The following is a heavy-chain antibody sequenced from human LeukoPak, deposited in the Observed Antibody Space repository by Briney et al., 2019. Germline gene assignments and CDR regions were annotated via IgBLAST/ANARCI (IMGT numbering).Heavy chain of an antibody. CDR1: GFTFSSYW. D-gene: IGHD6-19*01. Sequence: GGSLRLSCGASGFTFSSYWMTWGRQSPGKGLEGVANIKQDGIEKYYVDSVKGRFTISRDNAKNSLSLQMNSLRAEDTAVYYCARAFGQWLVPGYFDYWGQGTLVTVSS. V-gene: IGHV3-7*01. J-gene: IGHJ4*02. CDR3: ARAFGQWLVPGYFDY. CDR2: IKQDGIEK.